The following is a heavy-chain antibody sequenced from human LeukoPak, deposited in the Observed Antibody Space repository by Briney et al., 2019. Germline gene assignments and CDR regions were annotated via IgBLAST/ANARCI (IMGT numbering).Heavy chain of an antibody. V-gene: IGHV3-30*03. D-gene: IGHD6-13*01. CDR1: GFTFSSYG. CDR2: ISYDGSNK. Sequence: GGSLRLSCAASGFTFSSYGMHWVRQAPGKGLEWVAVISYDGSNKYYADSVKGRFTISRDNSKNTLYLQMNSLRAEDTAVYYCARASIAADSRWFDPWGQGTLVTVSS. CDR3: ARASIAADSRWFDP. J-gene: IGHJ5*02.